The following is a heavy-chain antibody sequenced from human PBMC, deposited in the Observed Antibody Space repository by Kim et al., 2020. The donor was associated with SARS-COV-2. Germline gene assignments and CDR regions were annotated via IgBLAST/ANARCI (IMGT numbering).Heavy chain of an antibody. CDR1: GDSVSSNSAT. CDR2: TYYRSKWYN. D-gene: IGHD3-9*01. J-gene: IGHJ4*02. V-gene: IGHV6-1*01. CDR3: VRLVGTSWLDY. Sequence: SQTLSLTCAISGDSVSSNSATWNWIRQSPSIGLEWLGRTYYRSKWYNDYAISVKSRITITPDTSKNQFSLQLNSVTPEDTAVYYCVRLVGTSWLDYWGQGTLVIVSS.